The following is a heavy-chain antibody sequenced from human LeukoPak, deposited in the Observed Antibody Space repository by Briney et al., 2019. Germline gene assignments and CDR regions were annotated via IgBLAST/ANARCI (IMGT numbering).Heavy chain of an antibody. D-gene: IGHD3-10*01. J-gene: IGHJ6*03. CDR3: ARGKGSHYYSYFYMDV. Sequence: TSETLSLTCAVYGGSFSAHYWSWIRQPPGKGLEWIGEVNHNGSTNYNPSLKSRVTISVDPSKNQFSLKLNSLTAADTAVYYCARGKGSHYYSYFYMDVWGKGTTVTVSS. V-gene: IGHV4-34*01. CDR1: GGSFSAHY. CDR2: VNHNGST.